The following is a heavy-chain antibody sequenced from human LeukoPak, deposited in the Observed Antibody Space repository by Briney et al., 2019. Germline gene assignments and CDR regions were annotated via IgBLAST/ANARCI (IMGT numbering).Heavy chain of an antibody. J-gene: IGHJ5*02. V-gene: IGHV4-39*01. CDR3: ARHGLPYLWLVPTITWFDP. CDR1: NASINSNTYY. D-gene: IGHD6-19*01. CDR2: INYRGST. Sequence: SETLSLTCTVSNASINSNTYYRAWIRQPPGKGLEYIGSINYRGSTNYNPSLKSRVTISVDTSKNQFSLKLSSVTAADTAVYYCARHGLPYLWLVPTITWFDPWGQGTLVTVSS.